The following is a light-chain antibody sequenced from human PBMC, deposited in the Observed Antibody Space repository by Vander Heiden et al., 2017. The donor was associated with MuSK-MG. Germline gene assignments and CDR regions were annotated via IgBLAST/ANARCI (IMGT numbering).Light chain of an antibody. J-gene: IGKJ3*01. Sequence: DIVMTKSADSLAVSLGEGATINCKSSQSVLYSSNNKNYLSWYQQKPGQPPRLLIYWASTREAGVPDRFSGSGSGTDFTLTISSLQAEDVAVYYCQQDDSTPFTFGHGTKVDIK. V-gene: IGKV4-1*01. CDR3: QQDDSTPFT. CDR1: QSVLYSSNNKNY. CDR2: WAS.